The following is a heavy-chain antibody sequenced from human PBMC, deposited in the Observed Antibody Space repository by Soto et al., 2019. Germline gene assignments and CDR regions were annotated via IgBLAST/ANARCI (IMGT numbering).Heavy chain of an antibody. D-gene: IGHD1-1*01. V-gene: IGHV3-23*01. CDR2: ISGSGGST. CDR3: AKVHRLQAGGMDV. J-gene: IGHJ6*02. CDR1: GFTFCSFA. Sequence: GSLRLSSAASGFTFCSFALGWVRPAPGKGLEWVSAISGSGGSTYYADSVKGRFTISRDNSKNTLYLQMNSLRAEDTAVYYCAKVHRLQAGGMDVWGQGTTVTVSS.